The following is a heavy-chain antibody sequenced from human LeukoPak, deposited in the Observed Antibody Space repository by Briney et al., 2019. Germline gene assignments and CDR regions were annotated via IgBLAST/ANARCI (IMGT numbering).Heavy chain of an antibody. J-gene: IGHJ4*02. CDR2: INHSGST. V-gene: IGHV4-30-4*08. CDR1: GGSISSGDYY. CDR3: ASTYCSSTSCYKDFDY. Sequence: ASQTLSLTCTVSGGSISSGDYYWSWIRQPPGKGLEWIGEINHSGSTNYNPSLKSRVTISVDTSKNQFSLKLSSVTAADTAVYYCASTYCSSTSCYKDFDYWGQGTLVTVSS. D-gene: IGHD2-2*01.